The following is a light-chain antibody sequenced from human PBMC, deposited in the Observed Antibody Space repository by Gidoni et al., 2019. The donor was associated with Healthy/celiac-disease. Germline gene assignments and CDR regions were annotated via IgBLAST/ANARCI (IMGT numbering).Light chain of an antibody. CDR3: QQSYSTLMYT. J-gene: IGKJ2*01. CDR2: AAS. CDR1: QSISSY. V-gene: IGKV1-39*01. Sequence: IQMTQSPSSLSASVGDRVTITCRASQSISSYLNWYQQKPGKAPKLLIYAASSLQSGVPSRFSGSGSGTDFTLTISSLQPEDFATYYCQQSYSTLMYTFGQXTKLEIK.